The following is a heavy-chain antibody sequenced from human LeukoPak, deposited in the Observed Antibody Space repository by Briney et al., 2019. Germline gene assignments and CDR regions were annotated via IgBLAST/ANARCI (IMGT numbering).Heavy chain of an antibody. CDR3: ARAYYYDSTGYFEDEY. Sequence: SETLSLTCAVYGGSLSGYNWFWIRQPPGKGLEWIGKINHSGRTNYNPPLKSRVTISIDKSENRFSVKLTSVTAADSAVYFCARAYYYDSTGYFEDEYWGQGTLVAVSS. D-gene: IGHD3-22*01. CDR1: GGSLSGYN. CDR2: INHSGRT. J-gene: IGHJ4*02. V-gene: IGHV4-34*01.